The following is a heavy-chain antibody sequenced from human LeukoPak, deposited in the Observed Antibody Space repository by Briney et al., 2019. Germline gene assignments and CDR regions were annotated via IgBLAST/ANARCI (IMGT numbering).Heavy chain of an antibody. J-gene: IGHJ5*02. V-gene: IGHV3-23*01. D-gene: IGHD1-1*01. Sequence: GGSLRLSCAASGFSFSFYSLNWVRQAPGKGLEWVSSIDASGGTTHYADSVKGRFTTSRNNSKNTLYLQMNSLTAEDTAVYYCAKDRTGATGADWFDPWGQGALVTVPS. CDR1: GFSFSFYS. CDR2: IDASGGTT. CDR3: AKDRTGATGADWFDP.